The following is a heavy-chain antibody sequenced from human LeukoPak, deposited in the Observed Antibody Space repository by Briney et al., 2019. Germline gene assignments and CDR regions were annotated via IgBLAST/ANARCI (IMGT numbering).Heavy chain of an antibody. D-gene: IGHD4-17*01. J-gene: IGHJ4*02. Sequence: GGSLRLSCAASGFTFSSYSMNWVRQAPGKGLEWVSSISSSSSYIYYADSVKGRFTISRDNAKNSLYLQMNSLRAEDTAVYYCARAGGSTVSHSDYWGQGTLVTVSS. CDR2: ISSSSSYI. V-gene: IGHV3-21*01. CDR1: GFTFSSYS. CDR3: ARAGGSTVSHSDY.